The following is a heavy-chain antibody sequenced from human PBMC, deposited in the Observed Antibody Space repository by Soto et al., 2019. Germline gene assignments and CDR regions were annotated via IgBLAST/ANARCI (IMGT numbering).Heavy chain of an antibody. CDR1: GFSFSTYG. V-gene: IGHV3-23*01. CDR2: VSGGSGST. CDR3: AKWNGYGDY. J-gene: IGHJ4*02. D-gene: IGHD1-1*01. Sequence: EVQLLESGGGLVQPGGSLRLSCAVSGFSFSTYGVTWVRQAPGTGLEWVSGVSGGSGSTHYADSVKGRFTITGDNSKNTVYLQINSLRVEDTAVYYCAKWNGYGDYWGQGTLVTVSS.